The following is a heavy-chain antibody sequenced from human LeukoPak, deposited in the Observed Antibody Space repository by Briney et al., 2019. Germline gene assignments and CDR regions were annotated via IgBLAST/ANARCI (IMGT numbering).Heavy chain of an antibody. J-gene: IGHJ4*02. CDR1: GFAFSTYT. V-gene: IGHV3-21*04. Sequence: PGGSLRLSCAASGFAFSTYTINWVRQAPGKGLEWVSSISSTSIYIYYTDSVKGRFTISRDNSKNTLYLQMNSLRAEDTAVYYCAKDLTYYYDSSGYYPFDYWGQGTLVTVSS. D-gene: IGHD3-22*01. CDR3: AKDLTYYYDSSGYYPFDY. CDR2: ISSTSIYI.